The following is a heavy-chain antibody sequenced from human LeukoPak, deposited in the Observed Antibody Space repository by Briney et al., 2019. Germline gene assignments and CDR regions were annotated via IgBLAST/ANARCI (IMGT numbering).Heavy chain of an antibody. CDR3: AGGGGGDSDYY. Sequence: SQTLSLTCTVSGGSINSGDYCWSWIRQPPGKGLEWIGYIYYSGSTYYNPTLKSRVTISVDTSKNQFSLKLRSVTAADTAVYYCAGGGGGDSDYYWGQGTLVTVSS. V-gene: IGHV4-30-4*01. CDR1: GGSINSGDYC. CDR2: IYYSGST. J-gene: IGHJ4*02. D-gene: IGHD3-16*01.